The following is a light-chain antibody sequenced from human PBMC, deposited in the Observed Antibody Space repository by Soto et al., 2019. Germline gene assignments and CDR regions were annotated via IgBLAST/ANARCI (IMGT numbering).Light chain of an antibody. CDR2: DVT. V-gene: IGLV2-14*03. J-gene: IGLJ1*01. Sequence: QSALTQPASVSGSPGQSITISCTGTSSDVGAYNYVSWYQRHPGTAPKLIIYDVTLRPSGVSNRFSGSKSGNTASLTISGLQAEDDADFYCSSFSRSTPLVFGTGTKLTVL. CDR3: SSFSRSTPLV. CDR1: SSDVGAYNY.